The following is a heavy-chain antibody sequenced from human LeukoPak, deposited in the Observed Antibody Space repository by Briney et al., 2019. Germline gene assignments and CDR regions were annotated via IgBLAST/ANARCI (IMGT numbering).Heavy chain of an antibody. CDR1: GGTFTSYG. CDR2: IIPIFGTA. CDR3: ARGGNTPVIAVADTYYFDY. V-gene: IGHV1-69*06. Sequence: ASVKVSCKASGGTFTSYGISWVRQAPGQGLEWMGGIIPIFGTANYAQKFQGRVTITADKSTSTAYMELSSLRSEDTAVYYCARGGNTPVIAVADTYYFDYWGQGTLVTVSS. J-gene: IGHJ4*02. D-gene: IGHD6-19*01.